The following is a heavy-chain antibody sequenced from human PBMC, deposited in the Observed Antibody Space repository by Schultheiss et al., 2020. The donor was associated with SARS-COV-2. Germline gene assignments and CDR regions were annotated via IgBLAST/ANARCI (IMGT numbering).Heavy chain of an antibody. CDR1: GFTFSSYW. CDR3: TTMFRGWYAQD. CDR2: IKSKTDGGTT. D-gene: IGHD6-19*01. V-gene: IGHV3-15*01. Sequence: GESLKISCAASGFTFSSYWMSWVRQAPGKGLEWVGRIKSKTDGGTTDYAAPVRGRFTISRDDSNDTLFLQMNSLKTEDTAAYYCTTMFRGWYAQDWGQGTLVTVSS. J-gene: IGHJ1*01.